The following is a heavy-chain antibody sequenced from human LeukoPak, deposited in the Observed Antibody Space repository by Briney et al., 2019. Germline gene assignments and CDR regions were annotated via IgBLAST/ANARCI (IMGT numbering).Heavy chain of an antibody. V-gene: IGHV3-48*03. CDR2: ISSNGKTI. D-gene: IGHD1/OR15-1a*01. Sequence: GGSLRLSCAASGFTFSTYDMYWVRQAPGKGLEWVSYISSNGKTIDYADSVTGRFTISRDNAKNSLLLEINSLRSEDTAVYYCARDWNSGLDYWGQGTLVTVSS. CDR3: ARDWNSGLDY. CDR1: GFTFSTYD. J-gene: IGHJ4*02.